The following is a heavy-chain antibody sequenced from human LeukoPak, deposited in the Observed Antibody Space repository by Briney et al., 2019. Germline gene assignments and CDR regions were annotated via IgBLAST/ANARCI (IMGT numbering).Heavy chain of an antibody. Sequence: SQTLSLTCTVSGGSISSGDYYWSWIRQPPGKGLEWIGYIYYGGSTYYNPSLKSRVTISVDTSKNQFSLKLSSVTAADTAVYYCAREYDSSASDAFDIWGQGTMVTVSS. D-gene: IGHD3-22*01. J-gene: IGHJ3*02. CDR1: GGSISSGDYY. V-gene: IGHV4-30-4*08. CDR2: IYYGGST. CDR3: AREYDSSASDAFDI.